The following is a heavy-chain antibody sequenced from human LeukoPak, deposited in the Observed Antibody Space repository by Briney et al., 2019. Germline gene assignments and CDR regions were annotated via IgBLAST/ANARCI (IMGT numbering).Heavy chain of an antibody. CDR2: IFYSGST. Sequence: SETLSLTCTVSGGSISTSNYYWGWIRQPPGKGLEWIGNIFYSGSTYYSPSLKSRVTISVDTSKNQFSLKLSSVTAADTAVYYCASSSDILTGYSDAFDIWGQGTMVTVSS. D-gene: IGHD3-9*01. CDR1: GGSISTSNYY. J-gene: IGHJ3*02. CDR3: ASSSDILTGYSDAFDI. V-gene: IGHV4-39*07.